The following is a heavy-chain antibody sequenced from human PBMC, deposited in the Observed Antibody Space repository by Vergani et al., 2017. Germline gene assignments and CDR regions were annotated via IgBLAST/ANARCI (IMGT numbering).Heavy chain of an antibody. CDR1: GGSFSGYY. CDR2: INHSGST. V-gene: IGHV4-34*01. J-gene: IGHJ6*03. Sequence: QVQLQQWGAGLLKPSETLSLTCAVYGGSFSGYYWSWIRQPPGKGLEWIGEINHSGSTNYNPSLKSRVTISVDTFKNQFSLKLSSVTAADTAVYYCARGLRRYMDVWGKGTTVTVSS. CDR3: ARGLRRYMDV.